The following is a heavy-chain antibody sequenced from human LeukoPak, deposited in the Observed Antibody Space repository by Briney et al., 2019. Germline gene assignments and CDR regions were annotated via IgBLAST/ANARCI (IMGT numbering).Heavy chain of an antibody. CDR2: IIPIFGTA. CDR3: ARVEVFDMGKSGYSGYDWFYYYYMDV. Sequence: SVKVSCKASGGTFSSYAICWVRQAPGQGLEWMGGIIPIFGTANYAQKFQGRVTITTDESTSTAYMELSSLRSEDTAVYYCARVEVFDMGKSGYSGYDWFYYYYMDVWGKGTTVTVSS. CDR1: GGTFSSYA. D-gene: IGHD5-12*01. V-gene: IGHV1-69*05. J-gene: IGHJ6*03.